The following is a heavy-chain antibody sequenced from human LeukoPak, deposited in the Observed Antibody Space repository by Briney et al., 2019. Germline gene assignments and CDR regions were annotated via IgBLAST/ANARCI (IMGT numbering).Heavy chain of an antibody. Sequence: SETLSLTCAVYGGSFSGYYWIWIRHPPGKGLEWIGEINHSGSTNYNPSLKSRVTISVDTSKNQFSLKLSSVTAADTAVYYCARLTREIRVYYYYMDVWGKGTTVTVSS. V-gene: IGHV4-34*01. J-gene: IGHJ6*03. D-gene: IGHD1-26*01. CDR3: ARLTREIRVYYYYMDV. CDR1: GGSFSGYY. CDR2: INHSGST.